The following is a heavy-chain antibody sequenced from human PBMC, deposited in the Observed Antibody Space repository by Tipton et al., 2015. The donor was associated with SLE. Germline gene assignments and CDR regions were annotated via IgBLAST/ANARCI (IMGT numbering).Heavy chain of an antibody. D-gene: IGHD3-10*01. CDR2: IYYSGST. CDR3: AREAGITMVRGALIHAFDI. V-gene: IGHV4-59*01. CDR1: GGSISSYY. J-gene: IGHJ3*02. Sequence: TLSLTCTVSGGSISSYYWSWIRQPPGKGLEWIGYIYYSGSTNYNPSLKSRVTISVDTSKNQFSLKLSSVTAADTAVYYCAREAGITMVRGALIHAFDIWGQGTVVTVSS.